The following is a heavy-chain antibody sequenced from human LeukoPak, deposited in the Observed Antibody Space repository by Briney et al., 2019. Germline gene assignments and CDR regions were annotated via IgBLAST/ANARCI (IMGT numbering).Heavy chain of an antibody. CDR1: GFTFDDYT. Sequence: PGGSLRLSCAASGFTFDDYTMHWVRQAPEKGLEWVSLISWDGGSTYYGDSVKGRFTISRDNSKNSLYLQMNSLRTEDTASYYCARGHPYYFDYWGQGTLVTVSS. CDR2: ISWDGGST. V-gene: IGHV3-43*01. CDR3: ARGHPYYFDY. J-gene: IGHJ4*02. D-gene: IGHD3-10*01.